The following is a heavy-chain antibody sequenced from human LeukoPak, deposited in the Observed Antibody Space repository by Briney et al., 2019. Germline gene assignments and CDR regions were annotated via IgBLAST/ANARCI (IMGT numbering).Heavy chain of an antibody. D-gene: IGHD5-18*01. CDR2: INQGGSEK. CDR3: ARDETALDS. Sequence: GGSLRLSCAAYGFTFSSYWMSWVRQAPEKGLEWVANINQGGSEKYYVDSVKGRLTVSRDNAKNSLYLQMNSLRAEDTAVYYCARDETALDSWGQGTLVTVSS. V-gene: IGHV3-7*01. CDR1: GFTFSSYW. J-gene: IGHJ4*02.